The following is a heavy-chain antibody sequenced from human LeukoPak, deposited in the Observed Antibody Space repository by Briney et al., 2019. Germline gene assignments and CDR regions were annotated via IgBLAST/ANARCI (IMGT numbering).Heavy chain of an antibody. CDR1: GFTFSDYY. CDR2: ISSSSSYT. J-gene: IGHJ4*02. D-gene: IGHD3-22*01. V-gene: IGHV3-11*03. CDR3: AKMNYDSSGYDY. Sequence: GGSLRLSCAASGFTFSDYYMSWIRQAPGKGLEWVSYISSSSSYTNYADSVKGRFTISRDNSKNTLYLQMNSLRAEDTAVYYCAKMNYDSSGYDYWGQGTLVTVSS.